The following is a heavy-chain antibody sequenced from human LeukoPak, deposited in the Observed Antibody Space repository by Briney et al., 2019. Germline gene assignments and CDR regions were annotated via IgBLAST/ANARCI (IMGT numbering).Heavy chain of an antibody. D-gene: IGHD3-22*01. V-gene: IGHV3-43*02. J-gene: IGHJ5*02. CDR1: VFTFDDYA. CDR3: AKDFGYYDSSGYYSS. CDR2: ISGGGGST. Sequence: GGSVSLFCAVSVFTFDDYAKLWLRQATGRGLVWVSLISGGGGSTYYSDSVKGRFTISRDNSKNSLYLQMNSLRTEDTALYYCAKDFGYYDSSGYYSSWGQGTLVTVSS.